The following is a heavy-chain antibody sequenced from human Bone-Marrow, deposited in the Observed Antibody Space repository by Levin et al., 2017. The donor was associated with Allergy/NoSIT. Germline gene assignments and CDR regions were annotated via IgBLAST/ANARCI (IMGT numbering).Heavy chain of an antibody. V-gene: IGHV3-20*04. J-gene: IGHJ5*02. Sequence: GESLKISCATFGFTFHHYAMNWVRQAPGKGLEWVSSINEKGDTTTYTDSVEGRFTISRDNFKSILYLQMNNLRAEDTAVYYCARQFLVGAPWGQGTVVTVSS. CDR3: ARQFLVGAP. CDR1: GFTFHHYA. D-gene: IGHD2-8*02. CDR2: INEKGDTT.